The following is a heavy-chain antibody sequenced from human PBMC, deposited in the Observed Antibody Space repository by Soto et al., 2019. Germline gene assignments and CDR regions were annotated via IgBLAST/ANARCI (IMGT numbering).Heavy chain of an antibody. D-gene: IGHD2-15*01. V-gene: IGHV3-74*01. CDR1: GFTFSNYW. J-gene: IGHJ6*03. Sequence: EVQLVESGGGLVQPGGSLRLSCGASGFTFSNYWMYWVRQAPGEGLVWVSRINNDGSVSSYADSVKGRLTISRDNVKNTLYLQMDSLRAEDTAVYYCARGDWVGGTCYSLAGSFYSYMDVWGTGTTVTVFS. CDR2: INNDGSVS. CDR3: ARGDWVGGTCYSLAGSFYSYMDV.